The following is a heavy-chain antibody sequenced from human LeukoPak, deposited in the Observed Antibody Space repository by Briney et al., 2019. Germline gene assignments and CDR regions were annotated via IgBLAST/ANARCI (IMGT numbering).Heavy chain of an antibody. CDR3: AREAVAGTGGSWFDP. Sequence: SETLSLTCTASGGSISSYYWSCIRQPPGKGLEWIGYIYYSGSTNYNPSLKSRVTISVDTSKNQFSLKLSSVTAADTAVYYCAREAVAGTGGSWFDPWGQGTLVTVSS. CDR1: GGSISSYY. D-gene: IGHD6-13*01. J-gene: IGHJ5*02. CDR2: IYYSGST. V-gene: IGHV4-59*01.